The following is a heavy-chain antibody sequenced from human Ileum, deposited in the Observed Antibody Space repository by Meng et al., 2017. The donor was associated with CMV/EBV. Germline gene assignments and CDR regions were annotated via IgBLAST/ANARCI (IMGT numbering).Heavy chain of an antibody. CDR2: ISTDGRQT. V-gene: IGHV3-30*04. D-gene: IGHD2-15*01. CDR3: ARDNGYSTSWDGYSLDN. CDR1: GFTFSGYP. J-gene: IGHJ4*02. Sequence: GESLKISCAASGFTFSGYPMHWVRQTPGKGLECVAGISTDGRQTYYADSVKGRFTISRDNSKNTVDLQMNSLRAEDTALYYCARDNGYSTSWDGYSLDNWGPGTLVTVSS.